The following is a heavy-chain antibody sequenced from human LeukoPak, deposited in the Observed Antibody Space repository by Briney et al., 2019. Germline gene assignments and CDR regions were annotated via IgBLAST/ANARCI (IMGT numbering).Heavy chain of an antibody. CDR2: INSVGSST. D-gene: IGHD6-13*01. V-gene: IGHV3-74*01. CDR3: ASDRGSSCLDV. Sequence: GGSLRLSCAASGFTFSSYWMHWVRQPPGKGLVWVSRINSVGSSTSYADSVKGRFTISRDNAKNTLYLQMNSLRAEDTAVYYCASDRGSSCLDVWGKGTTVTVSS. J-gene: IGHJ6*01. CDR1: GFTFSSYW.